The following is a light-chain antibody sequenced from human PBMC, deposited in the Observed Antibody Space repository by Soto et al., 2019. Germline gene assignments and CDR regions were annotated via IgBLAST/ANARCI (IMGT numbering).Light chain of an antibody. J-gene: IGLJ1*01. CDR1: SSDVGLYDY. CDR2: AVS. Sequence: QSVLTQPASVSGSPGLSITISCTGTSSDVGLYDYVSWYQQHPGKAPQLMIYAVSNRPSGVSNRFSASKSGNTASLFISGLQAEDEADYYCSSYTSDSSYVFGSGTKVTVL. CDR3: SSYTSDSSYV. V-gene: IGLV2-14*01.